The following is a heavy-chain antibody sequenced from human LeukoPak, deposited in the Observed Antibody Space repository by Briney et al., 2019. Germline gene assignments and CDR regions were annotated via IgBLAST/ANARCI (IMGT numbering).Heavy chain of an antibody. D-gene: IGHD6-13*01. CDR1: GFTFSSYW. CDR2: INSDGSST. V-gene: IGHV3-74*01. CDR3: ARHSRGRWYVFNY. Sequence: GGSLRLSCAASGFTFSSYWMHWVRQAPGKGLVWVSRINSDGSSTSYADSVKGRFTISRDNANNTLYLQMNSLRAEGTAVYYCARHSRGRWYVFNYWGQGTLVTVSS. J-gene: IGHJ4*02.